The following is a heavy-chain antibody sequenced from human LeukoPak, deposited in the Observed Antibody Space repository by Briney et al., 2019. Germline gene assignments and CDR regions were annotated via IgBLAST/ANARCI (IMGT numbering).Heavy chain of an antibody. D-gene: IGHD3-3*01. CDR2: IFHSGST. V-gene: IGHV4-39*07. J-gene: IGHJ3*02. Sequence: SETLSLTCTVSGGSIGSSSYYWGWIRQPPGKGLEWIGNIFHSGSTNYNPSLKSRVTISVDTSKNQFSLKLSSVTAADTAVYYCARGDIFGVVQAYAFDIWGQGTMVTVSS. CDR3: ARGDIFGVVQAYAFDI. CDR1: GGSIGSSSYY.